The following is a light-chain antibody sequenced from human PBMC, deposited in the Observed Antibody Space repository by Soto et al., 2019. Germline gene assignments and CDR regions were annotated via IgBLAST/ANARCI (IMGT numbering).Light chain of an antibody. V-gene: IGLV1-44*01. CDR2: SNN. J-gene: IGLJ2*01. CDR3: AAWDDSLNGVV. CDR1: SSNIGSNT. Sequence: QSVLTQPPSASETPGQRVTISCSGSSSNIGSNTVNWYKQLPGTAPKLLIYSNNQRPSGVPDRFSGSKSGTSASLAISGLQSEDEADYYCAAWDDSLNGVVFGGGTKLTVL.